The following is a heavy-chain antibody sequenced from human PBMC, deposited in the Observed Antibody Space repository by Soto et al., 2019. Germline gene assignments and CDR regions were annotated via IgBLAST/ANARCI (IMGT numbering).Heavy chain of an antibody. Sequence: GGSLRLSCAASGFTFSSYAMSWVRQAPGKGLEWVSAISGSGGSTYYADSVKGRFTISRDNSKNTLYLQMNSLRAEDTAVYYCATGGYCSSTSCYSYYYYYMDVWGKGTTVTVSS. CDR3: ATGGYCSSTSCYSYYYYYMDV. D-gene: IGHD2-2*01. J-gene: IGHJ6*03. V-gene: IGHV3-23*01. CDR2: ISGSGGST. CDR1: GFTFSSYA.